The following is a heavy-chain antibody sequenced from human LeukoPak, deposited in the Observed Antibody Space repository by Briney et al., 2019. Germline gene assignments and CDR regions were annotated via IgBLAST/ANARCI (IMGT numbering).Heavy chain of an antibody. D-gene: IGHD3-10*01. CDR1: GFTFSDYG. CDR3: VKDLVDRAFTRGFDV. CDR2: ISYDGSNE. Sequence: QPGRSLRLSCAASGFTFSDYGMHWVRQTPGKGLGWVAVISYDGSNEYYRDSVKGRFTISRDNSKNTLYLQMNSLRAEDTAVYYCVKDLVDRAFTRGFDVWGQGTVVTVSS. J-gene: IGHJ3*01. V-gene: IGHV3-30*18.